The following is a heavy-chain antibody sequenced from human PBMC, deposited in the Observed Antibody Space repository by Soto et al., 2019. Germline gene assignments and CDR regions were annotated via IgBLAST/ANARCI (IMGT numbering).Heavy chain of an antibody. CDR2: ISYDGSNK. D-gene: IGHD3-22*01. CDR3: AKGDYCDSSGYPTPFDY. Sequence: GGSLRLSCAASGFTFSSYGMHWVRQAPGKGLEWVAVISYDGSNKYYADSVKGRFTISRDNSKNTLYLQMNSLRAEDTAVYYCAKGDYCDSSGYPTPFDYWGQGTLVTVSS. CDR1: GFTFSSYG. V-gene: IGHV3-30*18. J-gene: IGHJ4*02.